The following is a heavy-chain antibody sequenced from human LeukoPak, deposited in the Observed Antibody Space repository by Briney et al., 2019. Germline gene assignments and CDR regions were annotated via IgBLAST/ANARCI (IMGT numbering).Heavy chain of an antibody. J-gene: IGHJ4*02. Sequence: KPSETLSLTCTVSGGSISSYYWSWIRQPPGKGLEWIGYIYYSGSTNYNPSLKSRVTISVDTSKNQFSLKLSSVTAADTAVYYCASMASEGPLDYWGQGTLVTVSS. V-gene: IGHV4-59*01. CDR1: GGSISSYY. CDR3: ASMASEGPLDY. CDR2: IYYSGST. D-gene: IGHD5-24*01.